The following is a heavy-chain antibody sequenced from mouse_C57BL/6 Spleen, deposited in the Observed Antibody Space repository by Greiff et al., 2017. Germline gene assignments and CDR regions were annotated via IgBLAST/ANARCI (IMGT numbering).Heavy chain of an antibody. Sequence: EVNVVASGGGLVQPGGSMKLSCAASGFTFSDAWMDWVRQSPEKGLEWVAEIRNKANNHATYYAESVKGRFTISRDDSKSSVYLQMNSLRAEDTGIYYCTRRRRNYAMDYWGQGTSGTVSS. CDR3: TRRRRNYAMDY. V-gene: IGHV6-6*01. D-gene: IGHD2-12*01. CDR2: IRNKANNHAT. CDR1: GFTFSDAW. J-gene: IGHJ4*01.